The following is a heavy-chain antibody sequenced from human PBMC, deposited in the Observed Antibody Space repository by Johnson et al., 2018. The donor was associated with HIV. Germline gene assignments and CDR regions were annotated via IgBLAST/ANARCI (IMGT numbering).Heavy chain of an antibody. D-gene: IGHD1-1*01. Sequence: QLVESGGGVVQPGGSLRLSCAASGFTFANYGMHWVRQAPGKGLEWVAFIAHDESITHYADSVKGRFTMSRDNSKNTLYLQMNSLRPEDTALYYCAKGDWNDVQDAFDVWGQGTMVIVSS. CDR1: GFTFANYG. J-gene: IGHJ3*01. V-gene: IGHV3-30*02. CDR2: IAHDESIT. CDR3: AKGDWNDVQDAFDV.